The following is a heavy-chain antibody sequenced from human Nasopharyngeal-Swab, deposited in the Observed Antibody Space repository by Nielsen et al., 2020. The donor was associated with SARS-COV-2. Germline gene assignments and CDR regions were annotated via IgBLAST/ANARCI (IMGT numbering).Heavy chain of an antibody. CDR2: ISWNSGST. Sequence: WIPQPPGKGLEWVSGISWNSGSTGYADSVKGRFTISRDNAKNSLYLQMNSLRAEDMALYYCAKDNNPYYYDSSGYAFDIWGQGTMVTVSS. J-gene: IGHJ3*02. V-gene: IGHV3-9*03. D-gene: IGHD3-22*01. CDR3: AKDNNPYYYDSSGYAFDI.